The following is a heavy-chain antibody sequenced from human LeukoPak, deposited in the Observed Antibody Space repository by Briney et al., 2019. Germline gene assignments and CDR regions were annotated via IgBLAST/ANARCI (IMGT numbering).Heavy chain of an antibody. Sequence: PSETLSLTCEVSGASLSSFFWTWIRQPPGKALQWIGYVYHTGSTNYNPSLRGRLSMSLDTSKNQFSLRLTSVTAADTAVYYCARANSYDGSGHYYEFAYWGQGTLVTVSS. V-gene: IGHV4-59*01. CDR2: VYHTGST. J-gene: IGHJ4*02. CDR3: ARANSYDGSGHYYEFAY. D-gene: IGHD3-22*01. CDR1: GASLSSFF.